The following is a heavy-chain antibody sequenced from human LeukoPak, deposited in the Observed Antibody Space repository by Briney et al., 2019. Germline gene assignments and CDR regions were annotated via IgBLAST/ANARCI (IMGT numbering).Heavy chain of an antibody. CDR1: GGSISSSSYY. J-gene: IGHJ4*02. D-gene: IGHD3-10*01. CDR3: ARGGDVLLWFGEPSLLDY. Sequence: PSETQSLTCTVSGGSISSSSYYWGWIRQPPGKGLEWIGYIYYSGSTNYNPSLKSRVTISVDTSKNQFSLKLSSVTAADTAVYYCARGGDVLLWFGEPSLLDYWGQGTLVTVSS. V-gene: IGHV4-61*05. CDR2: IYYSGST.